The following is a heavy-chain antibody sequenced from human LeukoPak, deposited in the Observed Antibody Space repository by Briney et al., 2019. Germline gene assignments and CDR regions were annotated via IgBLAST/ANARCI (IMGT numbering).Heavy chain of an antibody. CDR3: ARVFLNWFDP. CDR1: GFTFSSYS. CDR2: ISGSNSYI. J-gene: IGHJ5*02. Sequence: GGSLRLSCAASGFTFSSYSMNWVRQAPGKGLEWVSSISGSNSYIYYADSMKGRFTISRDNAKNSLYLQMNSLRAEDTAVYYCARVFLNWFDPWGQGTLVTVSS. V-gene: IGHV3-21*01. D-gene: IGHD1-14*01.